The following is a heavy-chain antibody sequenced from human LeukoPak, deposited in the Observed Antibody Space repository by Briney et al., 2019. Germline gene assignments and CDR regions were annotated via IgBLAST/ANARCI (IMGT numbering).Heavy chain of an antibody. CDR2: IYYSGST. D-gene: IGHD4-23*01. J-gene: IGHJ5*02. Sequence: SETLSLTCTVSGGSISSYYWSWIRQPPGKGLEWIGYIYYSGSTNYNPSLKSRVTISVDTFKNQFSLKLSSVTAADTAVYYCARDLRWGYNWFDPWAREPWSPSPQ. CDR3: ARDLRWGYNWFDP. CDR1: GGSISSYY. V-gene: IGHV4-59*01.